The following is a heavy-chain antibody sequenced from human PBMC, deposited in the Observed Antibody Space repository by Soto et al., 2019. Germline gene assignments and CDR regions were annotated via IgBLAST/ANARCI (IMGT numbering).Heavy chain of an antibody. CDR3: ARSPPGDSKTNWFDP. CDR2: SNPNSGGT. D-gene: IGHD4-4*01. Sequence: QVQLVQSGAEVKKPGASVKVSCKASGYTFTDYYIHWVRQAPGQGLEWMGWSNPNSGGTNYAQKFQGRVTMTRDTPISTAYMELSRLRSDDTAVYYCARSPPGDSKTNWFDPWGQGTLVTVSS. V-gene: IGHV1-2*02. CDR1: GYTFTDYY. J-gene: IGHJ5*02.